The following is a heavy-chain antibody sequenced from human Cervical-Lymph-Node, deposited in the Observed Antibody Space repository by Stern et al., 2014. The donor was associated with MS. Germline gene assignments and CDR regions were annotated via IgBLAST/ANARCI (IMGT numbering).Heavy chain of an antibody. D-gene: IGHD3-10*01. CDR2: IWYDGSNK. CDR3: ARDGGSGSPDRPKVNF. Sequence: EQLVESGGGVVQPGRSLRLSCAAPRFTFSNYGMHWVRQAPGKGLEWVALIWYDGSNKYYADSVEGRFTISRDNSKNTLYLQMNSLRAEDTAVYYCARDGGSGSPDRPKVNF. J-gene: IGHJ4*01. V-gene: IGHV3-33*01. CDR1: RFTFSNYG.